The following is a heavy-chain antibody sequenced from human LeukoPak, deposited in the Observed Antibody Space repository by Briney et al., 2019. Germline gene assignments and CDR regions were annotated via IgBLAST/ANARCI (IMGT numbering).Heavy chain of an antibody. D-gene: IGHD3-10*01. CDR3: ARSEPKYYYGSGSYYPRDAFDI. CDR1: GGSISSYS. CDR2: IFTSGNT. J-gene: IGHJ3*02. Sequence: SETLSLTCNVSGGSISSYSWSWIRQPAGKGLEWIGRIFTSGNTNYNPSLKSRVTMSVDTSKNQISLRLSSVTAADTAVYYCARSEPKYYYGSGSYYPRDAFDIWGQGTMVTVSS. V-gene: IGHV4-4*07.